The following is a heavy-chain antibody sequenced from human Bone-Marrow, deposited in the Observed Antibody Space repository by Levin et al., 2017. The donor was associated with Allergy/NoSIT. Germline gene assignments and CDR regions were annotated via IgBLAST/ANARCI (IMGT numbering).Heavy chain of an antibody. CDR3: ARDIRGNYDTSGYCDS. D-gene: IGHD3-22*01. CDR2: ISSGSVYI. V-gene: IGHV3-21*01. Sequence: PGGSLRLSCAASGFTFSNYAMNWVRQAPGKGLEWVSSISSGSVYIYYADSVKGRFTISRDNAKNSLYLQMNSLRAEDTAVYYCARDIRGNYDTSGYCDSWGQGTLVTVSS. CDR1: GFTFSNYA. J-gene: IGHJ4*02.